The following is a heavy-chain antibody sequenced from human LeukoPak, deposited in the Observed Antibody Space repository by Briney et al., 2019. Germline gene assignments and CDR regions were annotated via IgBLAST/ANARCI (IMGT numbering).Heavy chain of an antibody. V-gene: IGHV4-59*01. CDR1: GDSISRYY. CDR3: ARSQGAYFDY. J-gene: IGHJ4*02. CDR2: ISYSGST. Sequence: SETLSLTCTVSGDSISRYYWSWIRQPPGKGPECIGYISYSGSTNYNPSLKSRVTISLDTSKNHFSLKLTSVTAADTAVFYCARSQGAYFDYWGQGILVTVPS.